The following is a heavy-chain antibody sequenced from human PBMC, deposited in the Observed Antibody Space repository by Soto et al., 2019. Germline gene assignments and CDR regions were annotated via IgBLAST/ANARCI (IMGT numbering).Heavy chain of an antibody. D-gene: IGHD3-16*02. CDR2: ISSSSSYI. J-gene: IGHJ4*02. Sequence: WGSLRLSCAASGFTFSSYSMNWVRQAPGKGLEWVSSISSSSSYIYYADSVKGRFTISRDNAKNSLYLQMNSLRAEDTAVYYCARSLRLGELSLSDYCDYWGQGTLVTVSA. V-gene: IGHV3-21*01. CDR3: ARSLRLGELSLSDYCDY. CDR1: GFTFSSYS.